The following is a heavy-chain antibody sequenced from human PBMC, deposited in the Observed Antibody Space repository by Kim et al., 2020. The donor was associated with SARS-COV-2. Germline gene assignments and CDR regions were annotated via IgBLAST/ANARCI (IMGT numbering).Heavy chain of an antibody. J-gene: IGHJ4*02. D-gene: IGHD2-2*01. CDR2: ISYSGNS. CDR3: ARGQPLDY. V-gene: IGHV4-31*03. Sequence: SETLSLTCSVSGGSIRSGGKFWTWIRQHPAKGLEWIGYISYSGNSHYSPSLRSRVSISLQTSENQFSLELTSVPAADTAVYYCARGQPLDYWGQGILVTVPS. CDR1: GGSIRSGGKF.